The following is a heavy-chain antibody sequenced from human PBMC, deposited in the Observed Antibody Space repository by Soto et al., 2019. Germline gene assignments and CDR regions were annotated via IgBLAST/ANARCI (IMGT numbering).Heavy chain of an antibody. J-gene: IGHJ6*01. CDR1: GFTFSSYG. V-gene: IGHV3-23*01. Sequence: PGGSLRLSCAASGFTFSSYGTSWVRQAPGKGLEWVSGISGSGGTTYYADSVKGRFTISRDNSKNTLYLHMNSLRAEDTAVYYCAKVYAQPSTVTTRQRSGCWGKGPRVPVAS. CDR2: ISGSGGTT. CDR3: AKVYAQPSTVTTRQRSGC. D-gene: IGHD4-17*01.